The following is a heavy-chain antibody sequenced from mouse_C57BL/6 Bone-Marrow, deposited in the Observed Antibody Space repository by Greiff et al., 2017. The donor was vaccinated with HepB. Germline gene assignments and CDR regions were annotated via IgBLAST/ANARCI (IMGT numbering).Heavy chain of an antibody. CDR2: ISSGSSTI. Sequence: EVKVVESGGGLVKPGGSLKLSCAASGFTFSDYGMHWVRQAPEKGLEWVAYISSGSSTIYYADTVKGRFTISRDNAKNTLFLQMTSLRSEDTAMYYCARRMILWLRQEYFDVWGTGTTVTVSS. CDR3: ARRMILWLRQEYFDV. D-gene: IGHD2-2*01. V-gene: IGHV5-17*01. J-gene: IGHJ1*03. CDR1: GFTFSDYG.